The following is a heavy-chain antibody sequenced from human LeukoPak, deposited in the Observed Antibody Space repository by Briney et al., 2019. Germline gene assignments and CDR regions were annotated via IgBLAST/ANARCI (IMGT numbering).Heavy chain of an antibody. CDR3: ARESRIVVVPAANYYYYYMDV. CDR1: GFTFSSYS. Sequence: GGSLRLSCAASGFTFSSYSMNCVRQAPGKGLEWVANIKQDGSEKYYVDSVKGRFTISRDNAKNSLYLQMNSLRAEDTAVYYCARESRIVVVPAANYYYYYMDVWGKGTTVTVSS. V-gene: IGHV3-7*01. J-gene: IGHJ6*03. D-gene: IGHD2-2*01. CDR2: IKQDGSEK.